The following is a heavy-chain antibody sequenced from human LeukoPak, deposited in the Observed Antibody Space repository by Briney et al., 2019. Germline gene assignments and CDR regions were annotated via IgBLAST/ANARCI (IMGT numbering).Heavy chain of an antibody. J-gene: IGHJ4*02. V-gene: IGHV3-11*06. CDR3: ARGYSSSWYLD. CDR2: ISSSSSFI. D-gene: IGHD6-13*01. CDR1: GFIFSDYY. Sequence: PGGSLRLSCAASGFIFSDYYMAWIRQAPWKGLEFVSSISSSSSFIYYADSVKGRFTISRDNAKKSLSLQMNSLRADDTAVYYCARGYSSSWYLDWGQGTLVTVSS.